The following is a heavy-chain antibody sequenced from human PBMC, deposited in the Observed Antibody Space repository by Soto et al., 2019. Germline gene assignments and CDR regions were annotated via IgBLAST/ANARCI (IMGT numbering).Heavy chain of an antibody. CDR2: IYYSGNT. D-gene: IGHD3-22*01. CDR1: GGSISSNSHY. J-gene: IGHJ4*02. V-gene: IGHV4-39*01. CDR3: ERHYYDSSVCPPGDY. Sequence: SETLSLTCTVSGGSISSNSHYWGWIRQTPGKGQEWIGSIYYSGNTYYNSSLKSRVTISVDTSQNQFSLKLSSVTAADTAVHFCERHYYDSSVCPPGDYWGQGTLVTVSS.